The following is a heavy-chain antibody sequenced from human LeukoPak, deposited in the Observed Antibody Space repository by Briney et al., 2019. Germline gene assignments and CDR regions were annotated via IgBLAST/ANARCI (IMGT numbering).Heavy chain of an antibody. V-gene: IGHV4-59*01. Sequence: SETLSLTCTVSGGSISSYYWSWIRQPPGKGLEWIGYIHYSGSTNYNPSLKSRVTISVDTSKNQFSLKLSSVTAADTAVYYCARYGDCSSTSCFPNYYYYYGMDVWGQGTTVTVSS. CDR1: GGSISSYY. CDR3: ARYGDCSSTSCFPNYYYYYGMDV. CDR2: IHYSGST. J-gene: IGHJ6*02. D-gene: IGHD2-2*01.